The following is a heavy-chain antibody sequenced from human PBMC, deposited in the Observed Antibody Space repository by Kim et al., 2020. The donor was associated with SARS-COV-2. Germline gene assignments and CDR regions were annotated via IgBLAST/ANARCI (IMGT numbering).Heavy chain of an antibody. CDR2: IYYTGST. V-gene: IGHV4-59*01. J-gene: IGHJ4*02. CDR3: ARDYDSRGWLDF. CDR1: GASISSNY. D-gene: IGHD6-19*01. Sequence: SETLSLTCTVSGASISSNYWSWIRQPPGKGLEWIGYIYYTGSTNYNPSLKSRVTISLDRSKNQFSLKVTSVTAADTAVYFCARDYDSRGWLDFWGRGTLVTVSS.